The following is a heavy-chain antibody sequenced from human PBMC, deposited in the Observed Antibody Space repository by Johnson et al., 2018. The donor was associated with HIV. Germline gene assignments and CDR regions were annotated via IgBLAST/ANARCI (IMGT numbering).Heavy chain of an antibody. CDR1: RFTVSSNY. Sequence: VQLVESGGGLIQPGGSLRLSCAASRFTVSSNYMSWVRQAPGQGLEWVSVIYSGGSTYYADSVKGRFTISRDNSKNTLYLQMNSLRTEDTAVYYCARGLLWFGELLEAFDIWGQGTMVTVSS. CDR2: IYSGGST. J-gene: IGHJ3*02. V-gene: IGHV3-53*01. CDR3: ARGLLWFGELLEAFDI. D-gene: IGHD3-10*01.